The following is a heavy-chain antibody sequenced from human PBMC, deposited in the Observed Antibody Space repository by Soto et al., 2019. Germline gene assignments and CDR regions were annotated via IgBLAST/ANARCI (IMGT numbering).Heavy chain of an antibody. Sequence: PGESLKISCKGSGYSFTSYWISWVRQMPGKGLEWMGRIDPRDSYTNYSPYFQGHVTISADKSISTAYLQWSSLKASDTAMYYCARQYPGIVGARPTPYYYGMDVWGQGTTVTVSS. V-gene: IGHV5-10-1*01. CDR1: GYSFTSYW. CDR3: ARQYPGIVGARPTPYYYGMDV. CDR2: IDPRDSYT. D-gene: IGHD1-26*01. J-gene: IGHJ6*02.